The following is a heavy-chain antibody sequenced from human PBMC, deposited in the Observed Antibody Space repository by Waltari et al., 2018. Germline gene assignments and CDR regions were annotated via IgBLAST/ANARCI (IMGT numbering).Heavy chain of an antibody. CDR1: GFTFSSYA. J-gene: IGHJ4*02. CDR2: ISGSGGST. V-gene: IGHV3-23*01. CDR3: AKGGGPFGGVTPDLVFDY. D-gene: IGHD3-16*01. Sequence: EVQLLESGGGLVQPGGSVSLSCAASGFTFSSYAMSWVRLAPGKGLEWVSAISGSGGSTYYADSVKGRFTISRDNSKNTLYLQMNSLRAEDTAVYYCAKGGGPFGGVTPDLVFDYWGQGTLVTVSS.